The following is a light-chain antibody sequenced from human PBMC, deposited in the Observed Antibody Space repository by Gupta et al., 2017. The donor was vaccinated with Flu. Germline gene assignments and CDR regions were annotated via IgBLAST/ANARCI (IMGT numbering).Light chain of an antibody. CDR1: SSNIGAGFD. Sequence: SVLTQPPSLSVAPGQRVTISCTGRSSNIGAGFDVHWYQQLPGTVPKLLIYGNTNRPSGVPDRISGSKSGTSASLAITGLQAEDEADYYCQSYDSSLSGYVFGTGTKVIVL. J-gene: IGLJ1*01. CDR2: GNT. CDR3: QSYDSSLSGYV. V-gene: IGLV1-40*01.